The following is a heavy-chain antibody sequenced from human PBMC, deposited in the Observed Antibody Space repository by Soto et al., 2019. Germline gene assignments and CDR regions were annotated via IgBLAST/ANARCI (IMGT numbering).Heavy chain of an antibody. CDR2: ISYGSSYT. CDR1: GFTFCDYY. Sequence: QVQLVESGGGLVKPGGSLSLSCAGSGFTFCDYYMTWLRQAPGKGLEWVSYISYGSSYTNYADSVKGRFTISRDNAQNSRFLQMNNLRTEDTAVYFCARDPNNRSSGWLDPWGRGALVTGSS. V-gene: IGHV3-11*06. D-gene: IGHD3-10*01. CDR3: ARDPNNRSSGWLDP. J-gene: IGHJ5*02.